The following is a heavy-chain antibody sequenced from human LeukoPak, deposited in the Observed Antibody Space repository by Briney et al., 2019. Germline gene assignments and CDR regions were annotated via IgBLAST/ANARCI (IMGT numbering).Heavy chain of an antibody. CDR1: GGSISSGSYY. D-gene: IGHD3-22*01. V-gene: IGHV4-61*02. Sequence: SQTLSLTCTVSGGSISSGSYYWSWIRQPAGKGLEWIGRIYTSGSTYYNPSLKSRVTISVDTSKNQFSPKLSSVTAADTAVYYCARVGDSSGYYLIADYWGQGTLVTVSS. J-gene: IGHJ4*02. CDR2: IYTSGST. CDR3: ARVGDSSGYYLIADY.